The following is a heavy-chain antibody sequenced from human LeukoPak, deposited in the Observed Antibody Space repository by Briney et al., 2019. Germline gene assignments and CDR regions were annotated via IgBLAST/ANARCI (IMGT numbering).Heavy chain of an antibody. V-gene: IGHV3-30*04. J-gene: IGHJ3*02. D-gene: IGHD5-18*01. CDR2: ISHDGSNK. CDR1: GFTFSSYA. CDR3: AGLDAAMPDAFDI. Sequence: GGFLRLSCAASGFTFSSYAMHWVRQAPGKGLEWVAAISHDGSNKYSADSVKGRFTISRDNSKNTLYLQMNSLRADDTAVYYCAGLDAAMPDAFDIWGQGTTVTVSS.